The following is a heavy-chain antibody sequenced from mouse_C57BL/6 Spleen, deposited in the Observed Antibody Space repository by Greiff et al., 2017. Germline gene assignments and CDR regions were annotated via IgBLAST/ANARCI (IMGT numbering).Heavy chain of an antibody. Sequence: VKLQESGPELVKPGASVKISCKASGYAFSSSWMNWVKQRPGKGLEWIGRIYPGDGDTNYNGKFKGKATLTADKSYSTAYMQLSSLTSEDSAVDFCARRGTASFDYWGQGTTLTVSS. CDR3: ARRGTASFDY. CDR1: GYAFSSSW. V-gene: IGHV1-82*01. D-gene: IGHD3-3*01. J-gene: IGHJ2*01. CDR2: IYPGDGDT.